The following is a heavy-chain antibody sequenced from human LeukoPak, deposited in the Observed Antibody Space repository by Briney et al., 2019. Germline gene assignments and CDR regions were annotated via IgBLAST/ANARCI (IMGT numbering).Heavy chain of an antibody. V-gene: IGHV1-2*02. Sequence: ASVKVSCKASGYTFTDYYLHWVRQAPGQGLEWMGWINPNSGGTNYAQKFQGRVTMTRDTSISTAYMELSRLRSDDTAVYYCARGFLGSRNQPNWFDPWGQGTLVTVSS. CDR3: ARGFLGSRNQPNWFDP. D-gene: IGHD1-14*01. J-gene: IGHJ5*02. CDR2: INPNSGGT. CDR1: GYTFTDYY.